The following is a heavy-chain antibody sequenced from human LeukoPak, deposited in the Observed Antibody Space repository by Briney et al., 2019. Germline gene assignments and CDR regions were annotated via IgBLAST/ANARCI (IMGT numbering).Heavy chain of an antibody. CDR2: IIPILAIT. V-gene: IGHV1-69*04. J-gene: IGHJ4*02. CDR1: GGTFSSYT. Sequence: ASVTVSCKASGGTFSSYTISWVRQAPGQGLEWMGRIIPILAITNYAQKFQGRVTITADKSTSTAYMELSSLRSEDTAVYYCARDPRGGGSDYWGQGTLVTVSS. CDR3: ARDPRGGGSDY. D-gene: IGHD2-15*01.